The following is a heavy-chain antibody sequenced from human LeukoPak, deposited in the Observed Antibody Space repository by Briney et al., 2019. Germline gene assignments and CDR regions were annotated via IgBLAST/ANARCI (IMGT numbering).Heavy chain of an antibody. D-gene: IGHD3-16*02. CDR2: IKQDGSEK. CDR1: GFTFSSYW. J-gene: IGHJ5*02. CDR3: ARVEGVIEFNWLDP. Sequence: GGSLRLSCAASGFTFSSYWVSWVRQAPGKGLEWVANIKQDGSEKYYVDSVKGRFTISRDNSKNTLYLQMSSLRAEDTAVYYCARVEGVIEFNWLDPWGQGTLVTVSS. V-gene: IGHV3-7*01.